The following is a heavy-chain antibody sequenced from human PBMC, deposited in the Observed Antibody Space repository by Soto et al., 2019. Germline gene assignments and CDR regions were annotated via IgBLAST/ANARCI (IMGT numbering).Heavy chain of an antibody. CDR2: IYPGDSDT. Sequence: GESLKISCKGSGFSFTSYWIARVRQMPGKGLEWMGIIYPGDSDTRYSPSFQGQVTISADKSISTAYLQWSSLKASDTAMYYCARYGFDILTGWAFAMDVWGQGTTVTVSS. CDR1: GFSFTSYW. V-gene: IGHV5-51*01. J-gene: IGHJ6*02. D-gene: IGHD3-9*01. CDR3: ARYGFDILTGWAFAMDV.